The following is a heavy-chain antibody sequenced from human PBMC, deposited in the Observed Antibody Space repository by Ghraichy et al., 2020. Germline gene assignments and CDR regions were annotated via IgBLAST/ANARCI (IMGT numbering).Heavy chain of an antibody. CDR3: AKDITPYFFGSGLPY. Sequence: GGSLRLSCAASGFTFTNFAMGWVRQAPGKGLEWVSAITSSGRRTFYADSVKGRFTISRDNSKNTLFLQINSLRAEDTAVYYCAKDITPYFFGSGLPYWGQGTLVTVSS. CDR2: ITSSGRRT. J-gene: IGHJ4*02. V-gene: IGHV3-23*01. D-gene: IGHD3-10*01. CDR1: GFTFTNFA.